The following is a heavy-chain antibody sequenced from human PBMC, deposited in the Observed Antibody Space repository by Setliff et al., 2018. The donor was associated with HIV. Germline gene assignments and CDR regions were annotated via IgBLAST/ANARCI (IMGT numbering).Heavy chain of an antibody. Sequence: GESLSLSCAASGCTFKNCPMHWVRQVPGKGREWVADISYDGSNTNYADSGKGRFTVSIDNSKNTLYLQMDSLSIADTTLYYCARDAGVFGIPFDYWGQGTLVTVSS. J-gene: IGHJ4*02. CDR1: GCTFKNCP. CDR2: ISYDGSNT. V-gene: IGHV3-30*04. D-gene: IGHD2-21*01. CDR3: ARDAGVFGIPFDY.